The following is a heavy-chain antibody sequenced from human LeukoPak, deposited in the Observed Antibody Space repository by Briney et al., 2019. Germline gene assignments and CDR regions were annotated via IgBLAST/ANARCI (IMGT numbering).Heavy chain of an antibody. CDR3: AKDAVNIVVVPAAMKLGTAFDP. CDR1: GFTFSSYA. V-gene: IGHV3-23*01. CDR2: ISGSGGST. Sequence: PGGSLRLSCAASGFTFSSYAMSWVRQAPGKGLEWVSAISGSGGSTYYADSVKGRFTISRDNSKNTLYLQMNSLRAEDTAVYYCAKDAVNIVVVPAAMKLGTAFDPWGQGTLVTVSS. J-gene: IGHJ5*02. D-gene: IGHD2-2*01.